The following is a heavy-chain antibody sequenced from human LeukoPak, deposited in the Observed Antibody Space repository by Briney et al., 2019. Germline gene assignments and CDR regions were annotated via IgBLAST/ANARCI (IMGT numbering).Heavy chain of an antibody. CDR3: ARDRYDILTN. CDR1: GYTFTSYY. J-gene: IGHJ4*02. V-gene: IGHV1-46*01. Sequence: ASVKVSCKPSGYTFTSYYMHWVRQAPGQGLEWMGIINPSGGSTSYAQKFQGRVTMTRDMSTSTVYMGLSSLRSEDTAVYYCARDRYDILTNWGQGTLVTVSS. CDR2: INPSGGST. D-gene: IGHD3-9*01.